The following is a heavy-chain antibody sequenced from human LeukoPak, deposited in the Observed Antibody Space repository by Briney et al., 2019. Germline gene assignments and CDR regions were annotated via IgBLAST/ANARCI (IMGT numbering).Heavy chain of an antibody. J-gene: IGHJ4*02. CDR2: IYHTGST. Sequence: PSETLSLTCPVAGRSIRSYYWGWIRQPPGKGLEWIAFIYHTGSTNYNPSLKTRVTISLDTSKNQFSLNLRSVTAADTAVYYCAGGDILTGYYGSPINYWGQGTLVTVSS. D-gene: IGHD3-9*01. CDR3: AGGDILTGYYGSPINY. CDR1: GRSIRSYY. V-gene: IGHV4-59*01.